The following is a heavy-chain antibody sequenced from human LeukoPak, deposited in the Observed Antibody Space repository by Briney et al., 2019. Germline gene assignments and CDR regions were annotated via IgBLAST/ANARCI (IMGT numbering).Heavy chain of an antibody. V-gene: IGHV3-48*04. J-gene: IGHJ3*02. CDR2: ISSSSSTI. Sequence: GGSLRLSCAASGFTFSSYSMNWVRQAPGKGLEWVSCISSSSSTIYYADSVKGRFTISRDNAKNTLYLQMHSLRAEDTAVYYCAREGDGYNDAFDIWGQGTMVTVSS. D-gene: IGHD5-24*01. CDR3: AREGDGYNDAFDI. CDR1: GFTFSSYS.